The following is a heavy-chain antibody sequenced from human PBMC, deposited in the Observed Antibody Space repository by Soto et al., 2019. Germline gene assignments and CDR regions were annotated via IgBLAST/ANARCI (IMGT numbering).Heavy chain of an antibody. CDR1: GFTFSSYG. V-gene: IGHV3-30*18. D-gene: IGHD4-4*01. CDR2: ISYDGSNK. J-gene: IGHJ6*03. Sequence: PGGSLRLSCAASGFTFSSYGMHWVRQAPGKGLEWVAVISYDGSNKYYADSVKGRFTISRDNSKNTLYLQMNSLRAEDTAVYYCAKVFLPATVTTYRYYYYYMDVWGKGTTVTVSS. CDR3: AKVFLPATVTTYRYYYYYMDV.